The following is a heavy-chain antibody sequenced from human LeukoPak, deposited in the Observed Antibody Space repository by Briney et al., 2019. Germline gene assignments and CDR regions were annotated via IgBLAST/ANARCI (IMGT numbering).Heavy chain of an antibody. CDR2: IYHSGST. D-gene: IGHD6-13*01. Sequence: SETLSLTCTVPGYSISSGYYWGWIRQPPGKGLEWIGSIYHSGSTYYNPSLKSRVTISVDTSKNQFSLKLSSVTAADTAVYYCARDEVEAAGLPFDYWGQGTLVTVSS. J-gene: IGHJ4*02. V-gene: IGHV4-38-2*02. CDR3: ARDEVEAAGLPFDY. CDR1: GYSISSGYY.